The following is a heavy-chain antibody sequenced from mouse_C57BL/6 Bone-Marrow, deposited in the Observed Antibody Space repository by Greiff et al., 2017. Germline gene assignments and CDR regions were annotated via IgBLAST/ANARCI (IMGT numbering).Heavy chain of an antibody. CDR1: GFNIKDYY. CDR3: TTKGHYLVKAY. V-gene: IGHV14-1*01. J-gene: IGHJ3*01. Sequence: DVKLQESGAELVRPGASVKLSCTASGFNIKDYYMHWVKQRPEQGLEWIGRIDPEDGDTEYAPKFQGKATMTADTSSNTAYLQLSSLTSEDTAVYYCTTKGHYLVKAYWGQGTLVTVSA. D-gene: IGHD1-1*02. CDR2: IDPEDGDT.